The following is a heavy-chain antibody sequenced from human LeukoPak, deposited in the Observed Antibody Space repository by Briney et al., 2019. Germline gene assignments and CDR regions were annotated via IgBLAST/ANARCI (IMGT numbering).Heavy chain of an antibody. D-gene: IGHD2-21*02. J-gene: IGHJ4*02. CDR3: AKASCGGDCYYFDC. Sequence: PGGSLRLSCAASGFTFSSYGMHWVRQAPGKGLEWVAVISYDGSNKYYADSVKGRFTIARDNSKNTLYLQMNSLRAEDTAVYYCAKASCGGDCYYFDCWGQGTLVTVSA. CDR2: ISYDGSNK. V-gene: IGHV3-30*18. CDR1: GFTFSSYG.